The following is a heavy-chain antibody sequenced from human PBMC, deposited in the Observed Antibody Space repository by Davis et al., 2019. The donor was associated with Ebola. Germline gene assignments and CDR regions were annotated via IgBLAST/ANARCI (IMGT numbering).Heavy chain of an antibody. Sequence: SVKVSCKASGGTFSSYAISWVRQAPGQGLEWMGGIIPIFGTANYAQKFQGRVTMTTDTSTSTAYMELRSLRSDDTAVYYCARGHYGSGSYYRGWYYYYYMDVWGKGTTVTVSS. CDR1: GGTFSSYA. V-gene: IGHV1-69*05. CDR2: IIPIFGTA. CDR3: ARGHYGSGSYYRGWYYYYYMDV. D-gene: IGHD3-10*01. J-gene: IGHJ6*03.